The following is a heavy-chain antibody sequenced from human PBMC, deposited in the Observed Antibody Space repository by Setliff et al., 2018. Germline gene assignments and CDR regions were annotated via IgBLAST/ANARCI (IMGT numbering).Heavy chain of an antibody. J-gene: IGHJ3*02. V-gene: IGHV4-34*01. D-gene: IGHD3-22*01. Sequence: SETLSLTCAVYGGSFSGYYWSWIRQPPGKGLEWIGEINHSGSTNYNPSLKSRVTISVDTSKNQFSLKLSSVTAADTAVYYCARDYYDSRGSYAFDIWGQGTVVTV. CDR1: GGSFSGYY. CDR2: INHSGST. CDR3: ARDYYDSRGSYAFDI.